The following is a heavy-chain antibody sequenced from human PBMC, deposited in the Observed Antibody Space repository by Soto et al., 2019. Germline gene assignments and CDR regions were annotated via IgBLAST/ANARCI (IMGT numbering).Heavy chain of an antibody. D-gene: IGHD6-19*01. J-gene: IGHJ4*02. Sequence: ASVKVSCKASGYTFTGYYMHWVRQAPGQGLEWMGWINPNSGGTNYAQKFQGWVTMTRDTSISTAYMELSRLRSDDTAVYYCARDRGSGPHYYFDYWGQGTLVTVSS. CDR1: GYTFTGYY. V-gene: IGHV1-2*04. CDR3: ARDRGSGPHYYFDY. CDR2: INPNSGGT.